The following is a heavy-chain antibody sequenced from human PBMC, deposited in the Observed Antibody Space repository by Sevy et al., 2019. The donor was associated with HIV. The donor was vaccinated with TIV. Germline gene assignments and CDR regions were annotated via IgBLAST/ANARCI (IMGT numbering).Heavy chain of an antibody. CDR3: ARASVSSGGSCYSV. CDR2: IYSGGST. D-gene: IGHD2-15*01. Sequence: GGSLRLSCAASGFTVSSNYMSWVRQAPGKGLEWVSVIYSGGSTYYADSVNGRFTISRDNSKNTLYLQMNSLRAEDTAVYYCARASVSSGGSCYSVWGQGTLVTVSS. CDR1: GFTVSSNY. J-gene: IGHJ4*02. V-gene: IGHV3-53*01.